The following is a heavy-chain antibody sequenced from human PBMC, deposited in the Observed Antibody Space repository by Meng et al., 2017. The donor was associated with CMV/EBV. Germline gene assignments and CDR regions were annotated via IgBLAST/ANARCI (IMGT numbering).Heavy chain of an antibody. CDR2: INPSGGST. D-gene: IGHD3-22*01. CDR3: ARAEGDYYDSSGYCADY. V-gene: IGHV1-46*01. Sequence: ASVPVSCKASGYTFTRYYMHWLRQAPGQGLEGMGIINPSGGSTSYEQKFQGRVTMTMDTSTSTVYMELSSLRSEDTAVYYCARAEGDYYDSSGYCADYWGQGTLVTVSS. J-gene: IGHJ4*02. CDR1: GYTFTRYY.